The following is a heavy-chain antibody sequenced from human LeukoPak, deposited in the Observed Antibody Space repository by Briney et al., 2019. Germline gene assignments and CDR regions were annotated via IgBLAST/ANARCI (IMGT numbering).Heavy chain of an antibody. CDR1: GGSFSGYY. J-gene: IGHJ6*02. Sequence: KPSETLSLTCAVYGGSFSGYYWSWIRQPPGKGLEWIGEINHSGSTNYNPSLKSRATISVDTSKNQFSLRLSSVTAADTAVYYCARGQVGSYVYYYYYGMDVWGQGTTVTVSS. CDR3: ARGQVGSYVYYYYYGMDV. D-gene: IGHD6-19*01. V-gene: IGHV4-34*01. CDR2: INHSGST.